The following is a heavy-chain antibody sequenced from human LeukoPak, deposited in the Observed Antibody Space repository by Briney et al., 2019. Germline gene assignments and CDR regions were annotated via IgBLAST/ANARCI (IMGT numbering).Heavy chain of an antibody. Sequence: ASVKVSCKVSGYTLTELSMHWVRQAPGKGLEGMGGFDPEDGESIYAQKFQGRVTMTEDTSTDTAYMELSSLRSEDTAVYYCATDRNYAWAGGFGYWGQGTLVTVSS. CDR3: ATDRNYAWAGGFGY. D-gene: IGHD3-16*01. CDR2: FDPEDGES. V-gene: IGHV1-24*01. CDR1: GYTLTELS. J-gene: IGHJ4*02.